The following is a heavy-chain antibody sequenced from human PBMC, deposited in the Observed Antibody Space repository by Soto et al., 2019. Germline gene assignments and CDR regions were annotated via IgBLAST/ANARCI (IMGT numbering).Heavy chain of an antibody. CDR1: GFTFSSYS. Sequence: GGSLRLSCAASGFTFSSYSMNWVRQAPGKGLEWVSYISSSSTIYYAASVKGRFTISRDNAKNSLYLQMNSLRAEDTAVYYCARDPATFYSGYDFYFDYWGQGTLVTVSS. V-gene: IGHV3-48*01. CDR2: ISSSSTI. J-gene: IGHJ4*02. CDR3: ARDPATFYSGYDFYFDY. D-gene: IGHD5-12*01.